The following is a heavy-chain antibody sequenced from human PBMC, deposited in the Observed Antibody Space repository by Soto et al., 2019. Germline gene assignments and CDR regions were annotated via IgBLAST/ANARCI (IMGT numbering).Heavy chain of an antibody. J-gene: IGHJ6*04. CDR3: ASSNIAAAGFYYYGMDV. D-gene: IGHD6-13*01. Sequence: SETLSLARTGSAGSLRTHHWSWIPHPPGKGLEWIGYIYYSGSTNYNPSLKSRVTISVDTSKNQSSLKLSSVTAADTAVYYCASSNIAAAGFYYYGMDVWGRGTTVT. CDR1: AGSLRTHH. V-gene: IGHV4-59*11. CDR2: IYYSGST.